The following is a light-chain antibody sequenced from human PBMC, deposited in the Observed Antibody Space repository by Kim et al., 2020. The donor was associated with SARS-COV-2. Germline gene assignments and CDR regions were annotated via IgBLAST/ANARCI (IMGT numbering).Light chain of an antibody. CDR3: CSYAGSYTWV. V-gene: IGLV2-11*03. Sequence: GHSATTTCTRTSSDGGGYNYVSWYQQHPGRAPKLMIYDVSKWASGVPDRFSGSKSGNTASLTISGLQAEDEGDYYCCSYAGSYTWVFGGGTKLTVL. CDR1: SSDGGGYNY. J-gene: IGLJ3*02. CDR2: DVS.